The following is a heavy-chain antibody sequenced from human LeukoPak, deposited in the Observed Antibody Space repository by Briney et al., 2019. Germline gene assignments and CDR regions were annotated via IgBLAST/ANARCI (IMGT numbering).Heavy chain of an antibody. J-gene: IGHJ5*02. CDR1: GYTFTSYA. Sequence: ASVNVSCKASGYTFTSYAMNWVRQAPGQGLEWMGWINTNTGNPTYAQGFTGRFVFSLDTSVSTAYLQISSLKAEDTAVYYCARVGGAVAGSWFDPWGQGTLVTVSS. V-gene: IGHV7-4-1*02. CDR2: INTNTGNP. D-gene: IGHD6-19*01. CDR3: ARVGGAVAGSWFDP.